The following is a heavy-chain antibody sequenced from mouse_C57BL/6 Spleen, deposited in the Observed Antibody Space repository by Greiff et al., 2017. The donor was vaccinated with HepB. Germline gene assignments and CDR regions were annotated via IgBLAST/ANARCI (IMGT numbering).Heavy chain of an antibody. CDR2: ISYDGSN. J-gene: IGHJ4*01. Sequence: EVKLEESGPGLVKPSQSLSLTCSVTGYSITSGYYWNWIRQFPGNKLEWMGYISYDGSNNYNPSLKNRISITRDTSKNQLFLKLNSVTTEDTAKYYGAREGTVYAMVYWGQGTSVTVSS. V-gene: IGHV3-6*01. D-gene: IGHD1-1*01. CDR3: AREGTVYAMVY. CDR1: GYSITSGYY.